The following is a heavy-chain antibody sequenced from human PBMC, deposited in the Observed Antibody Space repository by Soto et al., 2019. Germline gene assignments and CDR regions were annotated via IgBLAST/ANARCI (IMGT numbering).Heavy chain of an antibody. CDR1: GFSFGDYA. CDR2: IRSQATGGTT. D-gene: IGHD3-22*01. V-gene: IGHV3-49*04. J-gene: IGHJ6*02. CDR3: TRDALYDSSGYYYDNVLDV. Sequence: GGSLRLSCTASGFSFGDYAMSWVRQAPGKGLEWVGFIRSQATGGTTDYAASVKGRFTISRDDSKSIAYLQMSSLKTEDTAVYYCTRDALYDSSGYYYDNVLDVWGPGTTVTVSS.